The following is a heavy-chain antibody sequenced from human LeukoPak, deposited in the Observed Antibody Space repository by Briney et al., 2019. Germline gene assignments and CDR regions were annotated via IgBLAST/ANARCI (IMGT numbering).Heavy chain of an antibody. V-gene: IGHV4-59*01. CDR3: ARVGTYYRSLDS. CDR1: GGSINDAS. J-gene: IGHJ4*02. CDR2: IYHSGGT. Sequence: SETLSLTCTVSGGSINDASWNWIRKPPGQGLEWIGYIYHSGGTNYNPSLKSRVTISLDTSKNQFSLRLSSVTAADTAVYYCARVGTYYRSLDSWGQGTLVTVSS. D-gene: IGHD3-10*01.